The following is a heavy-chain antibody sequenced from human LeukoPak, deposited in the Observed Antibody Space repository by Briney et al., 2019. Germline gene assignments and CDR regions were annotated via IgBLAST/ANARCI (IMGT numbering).Heavy chain of an antibody. D-gene: IGHD3-22*01. CDR1: GGSISSGDYY. J-gene: IGHJ3*02. CDR3: ARALTYYYDSSGYYKSYDAFDI. CDR2: IYHSGST. V-gene: IGHV4-30-2*01. Sequence: PSQTLSLTCTVSGGSISSGDYYWSWIRQPPGKGLEWIGYIYHSGSTYYNPSLKSRVTISVDRSKNQFSLKLSSVTAADTAVYYCARALTYYYDSSGYYKSYDAFDIWGQGTMVTVSS.